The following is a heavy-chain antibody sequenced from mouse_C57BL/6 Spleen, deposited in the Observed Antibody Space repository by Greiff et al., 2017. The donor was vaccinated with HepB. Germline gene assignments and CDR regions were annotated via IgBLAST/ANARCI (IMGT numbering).Heavy chain of an antibody. CDR1: GFTFSSYA. CDR3: AREDYSNYEGAY. J-gene: IGHJ3*01. D-gene: IGHD2-5*01. Sequence: EVQVVESGGGLVKPGGSLKLSCAASGFTFSSYAMSWVRQTPEKRLEWVATISDGGSYTYYPDNVKGRFTISRDNAKNNLYLQMSHLKSEDTAMYYCAREDYSNYEGAYWGQGTLVTVSA. CDR2: ISDGGSYT. V-gene: IGHV5-4*01.